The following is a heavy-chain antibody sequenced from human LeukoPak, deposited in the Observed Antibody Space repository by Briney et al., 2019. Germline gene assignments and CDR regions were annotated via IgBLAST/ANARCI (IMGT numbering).Heavy chain of an antibody. V-gene: IGHV5-51*01. J-gene: IGHJ4*02. CDR3: ARQEWLVTSQTEFDY. CDR1: GYSFTGFW. D-gene: IGHD6-19*01. CDR2: IYPGDSDT. Sequence: GGSLKISCKGSGYSFTGFWIAWVRQMPGKGLEWMGIIYPGDSDTRYSPSFQGQVTISADKSITTAYLQWSSLKASDTAMYYCARQEWLVTSQTEFDYWGQGTLVTVSS.